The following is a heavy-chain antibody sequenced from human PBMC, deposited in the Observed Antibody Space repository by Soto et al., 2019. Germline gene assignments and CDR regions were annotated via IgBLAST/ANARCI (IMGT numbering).Heavy chain of an antibody. CDR1: GYSFSTSW. J-gene: IGHJ4*02. CDR3: ARTTIAGIRGYFDY. D-gene: IGHD2-21*01. CDR2: IYPGDSDT. Sequence: HGESLKISCQGSGYSFSTSWIGGVRQMPGKGLEWMGIIYPGDSDTRYSPSFQGQVTISADKSISTAFLQWSSLKASDTDTYYCARTTIAGIRGYFDYWGQGTLVTVSS. V-gene: IGHV5-51*01.